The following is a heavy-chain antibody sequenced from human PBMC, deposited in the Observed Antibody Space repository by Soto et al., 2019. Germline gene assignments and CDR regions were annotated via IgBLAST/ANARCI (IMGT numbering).Heavy chain of an antibody. Sequence: EVQLVESGGGLVNPGGSLRLSCAASGFSFSDAWMHWVRHAPGSGLEWVGRIKKTRYGVPTDYAAPVKGRFTISRDDSKSILYLQMDSLKIEDTGVYYCTTGVNQWLANDYWGQGTLVTVSS. CDR2: IKKTRYGVPT. CDR1: GFSFSDAW. D-gene: IGHD6-19*01. CDR3: TTGVNQWLANDY. V-gene: IGHV3-15*07. J-gene: IGHJ4*02.